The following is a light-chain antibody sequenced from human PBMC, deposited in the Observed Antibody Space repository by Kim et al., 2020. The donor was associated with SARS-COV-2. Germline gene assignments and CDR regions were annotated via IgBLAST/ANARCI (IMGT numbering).Light chain of an antibody. CDR3: QQYNTYSWT. CDR2: KAS. V-gene: IGKV1-5*03. J-gene: IGKJ1*01. Sequence: DIQMTQSPSTLSASVGDRVTITCRASQSISTYLAWYHQRPGKAPKLLIYKASTIESGVPSRFSGSGSGTEFTLTISSLQPDDFATYYCQQYNTYSWTFGQGTKVDIK. CDR1: QSISTY.